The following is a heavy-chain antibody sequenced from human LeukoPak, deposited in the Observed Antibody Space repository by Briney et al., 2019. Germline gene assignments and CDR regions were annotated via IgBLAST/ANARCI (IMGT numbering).Heavy chain of an antibody. D-gene: IGHD3-10*01. CDR2: IKQDGGAR. CDR1: GFIVRDYW. CDR3: AGGISMVRGADY. V-gene: IGHV3-7*04. Sequence: GGSLRLSCAASGFIVRDYWMNWVRQAPGQGLEWLANIKQDGGARYYVGSVKGRFTISRDNAKNSLYLQMNTLSADDTAVYFCAGGISMVRGADYWGQGTLVTVSS. J-gene: IGHJ4*02.